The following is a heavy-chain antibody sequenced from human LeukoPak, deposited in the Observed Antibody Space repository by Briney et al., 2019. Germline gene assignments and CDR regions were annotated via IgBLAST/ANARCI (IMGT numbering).Heavy chain of an antibody. CDR1: GFTFSSYA. D-gene: IGHD5-18*01. Sequence: GGSLRLSCAASGFTFSSYAKSWVRQAPGKGLEWVSAISGSGGSTYYADSVKGRFTISRDNSKNTLYLQMNSLRAEDTAVYYCARKGGKQLWLKLDYWGQGTLVTVSS. V-gene: IGHV3-23*01. CDR3: ARKGGKQLWLKLDY. J-gene: IGHJ4*02. CDR2: ISGSGGST.